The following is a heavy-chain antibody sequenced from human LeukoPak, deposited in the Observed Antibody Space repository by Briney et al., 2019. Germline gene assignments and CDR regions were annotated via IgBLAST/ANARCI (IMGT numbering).Heavy chain of an antibody. Sequence: GGSLRLSCAASGFTFDDYGMSWVRQAPGRGLEWVSVIYSGGSTYYADSVKGRFTISRDNSKNTLYLQMNSLRAEDTAVYYCASGYGSGSYYNLLPAWGKGTMVIVSS. CDR3: ASGYGSGSYYNLLPA. CDR1: GFTFDDYG. J-gene: IGHJ4*02. V-gene: IGHV3-66*01. CDR2: IYSGGST. D-gene: IGHD3-10*01.